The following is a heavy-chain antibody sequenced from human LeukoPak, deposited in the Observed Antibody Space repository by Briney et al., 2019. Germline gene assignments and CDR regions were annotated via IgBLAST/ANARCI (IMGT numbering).Heavy chain of an antibody. CDR2: IYSAGST. Sequence: PGGSLRLACAASGFSVSSSYMSWVRQAPGKGLEWVSVIYSAGSTYYADSVRGRFTISRDNSNNTLFLQMNSLRAEDTAVYYCARENNWNPLPGGYWGQGTLVTVSS. J-gene: IGHJ4*02. D-gene: IGHD1-1*01. V-gene: IGHV3-66*01. CDR3: ARENNWNPLPGGY. CDR1: GFSVSSSY.